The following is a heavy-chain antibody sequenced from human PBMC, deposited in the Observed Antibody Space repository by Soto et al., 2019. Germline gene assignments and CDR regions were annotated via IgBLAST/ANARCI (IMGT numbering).Heavy chain of an antibody. CDR2: INAGNGNT. Sequence: QVQLVQSGAEEKKPGASVKVSCKASGYTFTSYAMHWVRQAPGQRLEWMGWINAGNGNTKYSQKFQGRVTITRDTSASTAYMELSSLRSEDTAVYYCARDPSQWLVTNWFDPWGQGTLVTVSS. D-gene: IGHD6-19*01. CDR1: GYTFTSYA. J-gene: IGHJ5*02. CDR3: ARDPSQWLVTNWFDP. V-gene: IGHV1-3*05.